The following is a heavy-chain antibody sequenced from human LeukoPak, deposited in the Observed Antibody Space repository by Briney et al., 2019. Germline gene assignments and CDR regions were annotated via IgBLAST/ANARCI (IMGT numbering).Heavy chain of an antibody. CDR2: MNPNSGNT. CDR3: AREIPSGYSYGYDYYYGMDV. V-gene: IGHV1-8*01. Sequence: GASVKVSCKASGYTSTSYDINWVRQATGQGLEWMGWMNPNSGNTGYAQKFQGRATMTRNTSISTAYMELSSLRSEDTAVYYCAREIPSGYSYGYDYYYGMDVWGQGTTVTVSS. CDR1: GYTSTSYD. D-gene: IGHD5-18*01. J-gene: IGHJ6*02.